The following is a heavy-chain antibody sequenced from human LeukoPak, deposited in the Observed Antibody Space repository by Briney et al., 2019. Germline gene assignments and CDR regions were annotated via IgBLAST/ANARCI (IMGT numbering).Heavy chain of an antibody. CDR1: GGTFSSYA. Sequence: GASVMVSCTASGGTFSSYAISWVRQAPGQGLEWMGGIIPIFGTANYAQKFQGRVTITTDESTSTAYMELSSLRSEDTAVYYCARGRDIVVVPARYYYYMDVWGKGTTVTVSS. CDR2: IIPIFGTA. V-gene: IGHV1-69*05. D-gene: IGHD2-2*01. J-gene: IGHJ6*03. CDR3: ARGRDIVVVPARYYYYMDV.